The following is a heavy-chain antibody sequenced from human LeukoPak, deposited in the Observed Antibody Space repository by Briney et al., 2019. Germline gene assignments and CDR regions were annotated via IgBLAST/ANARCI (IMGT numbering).Heavy chain of an antibody. CDR2: INNSGGT. D-gene: IGHD1-14*01. CDR3: ASQMIGTSSQN. CDR1: GDSMSSYY. J-gene: IGHJ4*02. Sequence: SETLSLTCIVSGDSMSSYYWSWIRQPPGKGLEWIGYINNSGGTNYNPALKSQVTISVDTSKNQFSLKLSSVTAADAAVYYCASQMIGTSSQNWGQGTLVTVSS. V-gene: IGHV4-59*01.